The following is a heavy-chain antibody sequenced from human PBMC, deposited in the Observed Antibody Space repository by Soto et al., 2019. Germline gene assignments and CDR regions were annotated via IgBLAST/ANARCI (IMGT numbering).Heavy chain of an antibody. CDR1: GYTFRAYG. D-gene: IGHD3-22*01. Sequence: EAQLVESGGGLVQPGGSLRLSCSASGYTFRAYGMQWVRQAPGKGLEYVSGISSNGGSTDYADSVKGRFTISRDNSKNTLYLQMSSLRVEDTAVYYCVKDRYYDSSDYYGVQDDFWGQGTLVTVSS. J-gene: IGHJ4*02. CDR2: ISSNGGST. CDR3: VKDRYYDSSDYYGVQDDF. V-gene: IGHV3-64D*06.